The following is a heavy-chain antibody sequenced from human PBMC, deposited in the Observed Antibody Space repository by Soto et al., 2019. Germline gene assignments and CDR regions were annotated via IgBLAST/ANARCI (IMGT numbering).Heavy chain of an antibody. V-gene: IGHV4-39*01. J-gene: IGHJ4*02. CDR3: ASTYYYDSSGYYVIDY. D-gene: IGHD3-22*01. CDR2: IYYSGST. Sequence: QLQLQESGPGLVKPSETLSLTCNVSGGSISSSSYYWGWIRQPPGKGLEWIGSIYYSGSTYYNPSLKSRVTISVDTSKNQFSLKLSSVTAADTAVYYCASTYYYDSSGYYVIDYWGQGTLVTVSS. CDR1: GGSISSSSYY.